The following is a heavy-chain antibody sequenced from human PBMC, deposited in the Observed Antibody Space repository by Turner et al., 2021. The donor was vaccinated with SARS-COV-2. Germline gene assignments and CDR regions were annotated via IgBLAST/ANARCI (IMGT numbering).Heavy chain of an antibody. V-gene: IGHV4-39*01. J-gene: IGHJ4*02. CDR1: GFSITGTNFF. D-gene: IGHD3-22*01. CDR3: ARLYHHDTSGVDF. CDR2: FSYSGST. Sequence: QVPLQESGPGLVKPSKTLSLICPVSGFSITGTNFFWGWIRQSPGKGLEWMGTFSYSGSTFYNPSFKGRVTMSADPSKRQFFLRLTSVTAADTAVYYCARLYHHDTSGVDFWGQGTQVTVSS.